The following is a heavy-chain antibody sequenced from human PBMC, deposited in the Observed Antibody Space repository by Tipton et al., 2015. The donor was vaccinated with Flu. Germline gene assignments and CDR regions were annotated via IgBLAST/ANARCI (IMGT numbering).Heavy chain of an antibody. V-gene: IGHV3-33*06. Sequence: SLRLSCAASGFTFSSYGMHWVRQAPGKGLEWVAAIWYDGSNKYYADSVKGRFTISRDNSKNTLYLQMNSLRAEDTAVYYCAKGYGSTPYWGRGTLVTVSS. CDR2: IWYDGSNK. CDR1: GFTFSSYG. D-gene: IGHD2-15*01. CDR3: AKGYGSTPY. J-gene: IGHJ4*02.